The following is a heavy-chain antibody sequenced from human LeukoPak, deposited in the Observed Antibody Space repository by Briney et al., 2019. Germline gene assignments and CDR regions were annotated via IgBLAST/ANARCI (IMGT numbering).Heavy chain of an antibody. D-gene: IGHD1-26*01. CDR1: GFTFSSYG. CDR3: TRRKGRVGATA. J-gene: IGHJ5*02. CDR2: IRSKANSYAT. Sequence: GGTLRLSFGASGFTFSSYGRSWVRQASGKGLEWVGRIRSKANSYATAYAASVKGRFTISRDDSKNTAYLQMNSLKTEDTAVYYCTRRKGRVGATAWGQGTLVTVSS. V-gene: IGHV3-73*01.